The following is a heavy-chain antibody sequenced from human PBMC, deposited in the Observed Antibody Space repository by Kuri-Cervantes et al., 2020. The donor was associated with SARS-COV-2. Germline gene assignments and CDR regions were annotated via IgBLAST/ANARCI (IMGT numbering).Heavy chain of an antibody. J-gene: IGHJ6*02. CDR3: AKEGAEGGSSSWYYYYGMDV. Sequence: GESLKISCAASGFTFSSYAMSWVRQAPGKGLEWVSAISGSGGSTYYADSVKGWFTISRDNSKNTLYLQMNSLRAEDTAVYYCAKEGAEGGSSSWYYYYGMDVWGQGTTVTVSS. D-gene: IGHD6-13*01. CDR1: GFTFSSYA. V-gene: IGHV3-23*01. CDR2: ISGSGGST.